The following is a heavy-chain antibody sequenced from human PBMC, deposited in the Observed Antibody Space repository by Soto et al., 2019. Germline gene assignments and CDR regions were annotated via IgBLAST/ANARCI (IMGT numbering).Heavy chain of an antibody. J-gene: IGHJ5*02. CDR3: VMDGTKTLRDGFDP. CDR2: IYATGTT. V-gene: IGHV4-4*07. Sequence: QVQLQESGPGLVKPSETLSLTCTVSGASISCYYWSWIRKSAGKGLEWSGRIYATGTTDYNPSLKIRVMMSVDTSKKQFSLKLRSVTAADTAVYYCVMDGTKTLRDGFDPWGQGISVTGSS. CDR1: GASISCYY. D-gene: IGHD1-1*01.